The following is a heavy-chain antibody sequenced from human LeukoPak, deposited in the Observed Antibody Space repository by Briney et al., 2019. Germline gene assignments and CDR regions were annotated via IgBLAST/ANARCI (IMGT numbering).Heavy chain of an antibody. D-gene: IGHD6-19*01. CDR2: INPNSGGT. CDR3: ARDIRIAVAGTDDY. J-gene: IGHJ4*02. V-gene: IGHV1-2*02. Sequence: ASVRVSCKASGYTFTGYYMHWVRQAPGQGLEWMGWINPNSGGTNYAQKFQGRVTMTRDTSISTAYMELSRLRSDDTAVYYCARDIRIAVAGTDDYWGQGTLVTVSS. CDR1: GYTFTGYY.